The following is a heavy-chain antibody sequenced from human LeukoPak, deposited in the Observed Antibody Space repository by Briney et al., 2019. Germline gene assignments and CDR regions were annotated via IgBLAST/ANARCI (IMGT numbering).Heavy chain of an antibody. D-gene: IGHD2-15*01. CDR2: MYHSGNT. CDR1: GGSISSSSYY. V-gene: IGHV4-39*01. Sequence: SETLSLTCTVSGGSISSSSYYWGWIRQPPGKGLESIASMYHSGNTYYNPSLGSRVTVSVDTSKNQFSLKLKSVTAADTAVYYCATQQCSGGSCYSRAIWFDPWGQGTLVTVSS. CDR3: ATQQCSGGSCYSRAIWFDP. J-gene: IGHJ5*02.